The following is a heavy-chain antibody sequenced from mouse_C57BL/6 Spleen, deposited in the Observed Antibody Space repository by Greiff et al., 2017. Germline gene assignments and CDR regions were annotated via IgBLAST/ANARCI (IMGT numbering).Heavy chain of an antibody. D-gene: IGHD1-2*01. V-gene: IGHV1-54*01. CDR3: ASYDGYYAMDY. J-gene: IGHJ4*01. CDR1: GYAFTNYL. Sequence: VQLQQSGAELVRPGTSVKVSCKASGYAFTNYLIEWVKQRPGQGLEWIGVINPGSGGTNYNEKFKGKATLTADKSSSTAYMQLSSLTSEDSAVYFCASYDGYYAMDYWGQGTSVTVSA. CDR2: INPGSGGT.